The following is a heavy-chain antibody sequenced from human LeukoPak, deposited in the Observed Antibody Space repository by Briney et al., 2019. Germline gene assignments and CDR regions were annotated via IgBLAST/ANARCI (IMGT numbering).Heavy chain of an antibody. D-gene: IGHD5-12*01. J-gene: IGHJ4*02. CDR2: ISPSGGST. Sequence: ASLKVSCKASGYTFTSYYMHWVRQAPGQGLEWMGIISPSGGSTSYAQKFQGRVTMTRDTSTSTVYMELSSLRSEDTAVYYCARDLEVATIEAYYFDYWGQGTLVTVSS. CDR1: GYTFTSYY. V-gene: IGHV1-46*01. CDR3: ARDLEVATIEAYYFDY.